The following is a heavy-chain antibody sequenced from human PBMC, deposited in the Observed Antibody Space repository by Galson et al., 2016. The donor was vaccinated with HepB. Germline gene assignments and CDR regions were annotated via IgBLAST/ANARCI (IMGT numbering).Heavy chain of an antibody. CDR1: GYNFTSFW. CDR3: TRRLGGVTPPDY. V-gene: IGHV5-51*01. Sequence: QSGAEVKKPGDALKISCKGSGYNFTSFWIGWVRQMPGKGLEWMGIIYPGDSDTRYSPSFQGQVTISIDKSISTAYLQWSSLKASDTAMDYCTRRLGGVTPPDYGGQGTLVTVSS. J-gene: IGHJ4*02. CDR2: IYPGDSDT. D-gene: IGHD3-16*01.